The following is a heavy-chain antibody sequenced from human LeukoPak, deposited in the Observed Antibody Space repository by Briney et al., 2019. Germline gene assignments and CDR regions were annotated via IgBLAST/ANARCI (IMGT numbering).Heavy chain of an antibody. CDR1: GGSFSTYY. Sequence: SETLSLTCAVSGGSFSTYYWSWIRQPPGKGLEWIGEIDHSGSTNYNPSLKSRVTISVDTSKNQFSLKLSSVTAADTAVYYCARLGWLYGSGSMNYFDSWGHGTLVTVSS. D-gene: IGHD3-10*01. CDR3: ARLGWLYGSGSMNYFDS. CDR2: IDHSGST. J-gene: IGHJ5*01. V-gene: IGHV4-34*01.